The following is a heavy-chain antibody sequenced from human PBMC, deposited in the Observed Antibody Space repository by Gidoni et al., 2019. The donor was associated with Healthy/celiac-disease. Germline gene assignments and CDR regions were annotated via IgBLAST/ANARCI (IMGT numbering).Heavy chain of an antibody. D-gene: IGHD3-22*01. CDR1: GYTFTSYG. Sequence: QVQLVQSGAEVKKPGASVKVSCKASGYTFTSYGITWVRQAPGQGLEWMGWISAYNGNTNYAQKFQGRVTMTTDTSTTTAYMELRNLRSDDTAVYYCARGGQEYYDSSGYSWYGMDVWGQGTTVTVSS. V-gene: IGHV1-18*01. J-gene: IGHJ6*02. CDR2: ISAYNGNT. CDR3: ARGGQEYYDSSGYSWYGMDV.